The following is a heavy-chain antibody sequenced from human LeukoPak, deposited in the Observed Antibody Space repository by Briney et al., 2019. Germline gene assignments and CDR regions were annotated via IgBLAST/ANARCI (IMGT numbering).Heavy chain of an antibody. CDR1: GFTFSSYA. D-gene: IGHD3-16*02. V-gene: IGHV3-48*04. Sequence: GGSLRLSCAASGFTFSSYAMSWVRQALGKGLEWVSYISSSGSNIYYADSVKGRFTISRDNAKNSLYLQMNSLRAEDTAVYYCARVRRGGDRHLDNWGQGTLVTVSS. CDR2: ISSSGSNI. CDR3: ARVRRGGDRHLDN. J-gene: IGHJ4*02.